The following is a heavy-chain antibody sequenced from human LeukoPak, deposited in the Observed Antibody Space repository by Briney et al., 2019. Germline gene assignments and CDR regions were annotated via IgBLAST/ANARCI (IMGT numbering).Heavy chain of an antibody. D-gene: IGHD1-26*01. J-gene: IGHJ5*02. Sequence: GRSLRLSCAASGFTFSSYAMHWVRQAPGKGLEWVAVISYDGSNKYYADSVKGRFTSSRDKSKNTLYLQMNSLRVEDTAVYYCAKKYSTGLDPWGQGTLVTVSS. CDR2: ISYDGSNK. CDR3: AKKYSTGLDP. V-gene: IGHV3-30*04. CDR1: GFTFSSYA.